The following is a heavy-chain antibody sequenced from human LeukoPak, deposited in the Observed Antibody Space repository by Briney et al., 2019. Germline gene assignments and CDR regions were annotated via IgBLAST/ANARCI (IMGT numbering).Heavy chain of an antibody. CDR3: ARGRGGVNGASDI. Sequence: PGGSLRLSCAASRFTFSSYGMSWVRQAPGKGLEWVANIKQDGSEQYYVGSVKGRFTISRDNAKNSLSLQMNSLRVEDTAVYYCARGRGGVNGASDIWGQGTMVTVSS. CDR1: RFTFSSYG. D-gene: IGHD2-8*02. CDR2: IKQDGSEQ. V-gene: IGHV3-7*01. J-gene: IGHJ3*02.